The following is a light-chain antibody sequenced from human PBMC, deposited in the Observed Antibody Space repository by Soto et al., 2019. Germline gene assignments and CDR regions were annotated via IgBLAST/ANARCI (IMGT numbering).Light chain of an antibody. J-gene: IGKJ5*01. V-gene: IGKV1-5*03. Sequence: DIKMTQSPSTLSASVGDRVTNTCRASQSITGWLAWFQQKPGKAPKLLISKASNLESGVPSRFSGSGSGTEFTLTISSLQYEDFAVYYCQQYNNWPPITFGQGTRLEIK. CDR1: QSITGW. CDR3: QQYNNWPPIT. CDR2: KAS.